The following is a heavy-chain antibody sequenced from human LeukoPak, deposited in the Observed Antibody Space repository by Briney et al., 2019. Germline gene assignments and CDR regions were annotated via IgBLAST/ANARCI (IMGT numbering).Heavy chain of an antibody. CDR1: GYTFTSYW. J-gene: IGHJ5*02. CDR3: ARRGPYYYDSSGYYP. Sequence: LGESLKISCKGSGYTFTSYWIGWVRQMPGKGLEWMGIIYPSDSDTRYSPSFQGQVIISADKSISTAYLQWSSLKASDTGMYYCARRGPYYYDSSGYYPWGQGTLVTVSS. CDR2: IYPSDSDT. V-gene: IGHV5-51*01. D-gene: IGHD3-22*01.